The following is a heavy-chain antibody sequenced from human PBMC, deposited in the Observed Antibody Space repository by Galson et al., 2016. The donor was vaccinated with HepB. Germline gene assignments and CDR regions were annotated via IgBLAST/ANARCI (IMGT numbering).Heavy chain of an antibody. CDR1: GASISTSSYY. Sequence: ETLSLTCTVSGASISTSSYYWGWIRQPPGKGLEWIGNIYYRGSTYYLPSLKSRVTLSVDTSKNQFSLQLSSVTAADTAVYYCATALAGGASFYWGQGTLVTVST. CDR3: ATALAGGASFY. CDR2: IYYRGST. J-gene: IGHJ4*02. V-gene: IGHV4-39*01. D-gene: IGHD1-26*01.